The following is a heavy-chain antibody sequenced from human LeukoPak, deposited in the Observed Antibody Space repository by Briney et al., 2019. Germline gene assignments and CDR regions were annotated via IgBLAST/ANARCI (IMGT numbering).Heavy chain of an antibody. CDR1: GYTFTTYA. V-gene: IGHV1-18*01. CDR2: ISDYNGNT. Sequence: ASVKVSCKTSGYTFTTYAISWVRQAPGQGLEWMGWISDYNGNTNYAPKFQGRVTMTTDTFTSTAYMELTSLTSDDTAVYYCARGYDKVDYWGQGTLVTVSS. CDR3: ARGYDKVDY. D-gene: IGHD3-9*01. J-gene: IGHJ4*02.